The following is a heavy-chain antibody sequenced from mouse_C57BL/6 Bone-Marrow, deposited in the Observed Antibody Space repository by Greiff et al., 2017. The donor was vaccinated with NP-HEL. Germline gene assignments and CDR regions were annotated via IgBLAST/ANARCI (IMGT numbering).Heavy chain of an antibody. CDR2: ISDGGSYT. CDR1: GFTFSSYA. CDR3: ARVDAIVLFAY. D-gene: IGHD1-1*01. V-gene: IGHV5-4*03. J-gene: IGHJ3*01. Sequence: EVKVVESGGGLVKPGGSLKLSCAASGFTFSSYAMSWVRQTPEKRLEWVATISDGGSYTYYPDNVKGRFTISRDNAKNNLYLQMSHLKSEDTAMYFCARVDAIVLFAYWGPETLFTLSA.